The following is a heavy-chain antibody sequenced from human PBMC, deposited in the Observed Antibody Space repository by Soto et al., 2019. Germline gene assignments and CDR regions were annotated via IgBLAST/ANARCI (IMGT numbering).Heavy chain of an antibody. CDR3: AKSLRLYCSHGACYLDS. CDR1: GFTLTSYA. D-gene: IGHD2-8*01. J-gene: IGHJ4*02. V-gene: IGHV3-23*01. CDR2: ISGSGNTI. Sequence: EVQLLESGGDLVQPGGSLRLSCAASGFTLTSYAMTWVRQAPGKGLEWVSGISGSGNTIYYADSVKGRFTISSDIAKNTLYAQMNSLRAEDTAVYYCAKSLRLYCSHGACYLDSWGQGTLVTVSS.